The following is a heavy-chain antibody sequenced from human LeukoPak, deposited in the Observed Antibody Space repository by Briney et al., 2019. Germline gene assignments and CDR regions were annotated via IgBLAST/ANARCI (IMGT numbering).Heavy chain of an antibody. V-gene: IGHV3-7*01. CDR1: GFTFSTFW. CDR3: ARDISAPGIFFDS. J-gene: IGHJ4*02. Sequence: GGSLRLSCAASGFTFSTFWMGWVHQVLGKGLEWVANINQGGSAQYYVDSVKGRFTISRDNAENALYLQMNSLRAEDTAVYFCARDISAPGIFFDSWGQGTLVTVSS. D-gene: IGHD6-13*01. CDR2: INQGGSAQ.